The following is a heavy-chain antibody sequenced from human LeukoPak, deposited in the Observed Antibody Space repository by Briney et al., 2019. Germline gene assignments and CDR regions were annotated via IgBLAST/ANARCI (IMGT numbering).Heavy chain of an antibody. Sequence: SETLSLTCTVSGGSISSYYWSWIRQPPGKGLEWIGNIYYSGNTNYNPSLKSRVTISVDTSKNQFSLKLSSVTAADTAVYYCARGGSWFYYYGMDVWGQGTTVTVS. V-gene: IGHV4-59*01. CDR3: ARGGSWFYYYGMDV. J-gene: IGHJ6*02. CDR1: GGSISSYY. D-gene: IGHD6-13*01. CDR2: IYYSGNT.